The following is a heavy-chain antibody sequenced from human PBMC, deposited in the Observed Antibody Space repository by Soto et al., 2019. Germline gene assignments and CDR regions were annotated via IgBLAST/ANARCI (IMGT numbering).Heavy chain of an antibody. J-gene: IGHJ3*02. CDR3: ARDRLREAFDI. Sequence: ASVKVSCKASGYIFTNHYMHWVRQAPGQGLEWMGIINPSGGSTNYLQKLQGRVTMTTDTSTSTAYMELRSLRSDDTAVYYCARDRLREAFDIWGQGTMVTVSS. CDR2: INPSGGST. CDR1: GYIFTNHY. V-gene: IGHV1-46*01.